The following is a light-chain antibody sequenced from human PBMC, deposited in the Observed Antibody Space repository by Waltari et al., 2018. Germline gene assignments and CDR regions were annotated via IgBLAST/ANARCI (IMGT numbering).Light chain of an antibody. Sequence: QSALTQPASVSGSPGQSITISCTGTSSDVGGYNYVSWYQQHPGKAPKLMIYDVSNRPSGVSNSFSGSKSGNTASLTISGLQAEDEADYYCSSYTSSSPLYVFGTGTKVTVL. CDR3: SSYTSSSPLYV. CDR1: SSDVGGYNY. V-gene: IGLV2-14*01. CDR2: DVS. J-gene: IGLJ1*01.